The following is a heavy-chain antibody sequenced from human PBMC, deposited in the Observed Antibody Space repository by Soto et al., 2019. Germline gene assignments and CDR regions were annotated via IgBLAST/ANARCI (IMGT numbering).Heavy chain of an antibody. CDR1: GGSISSYY. CDR2: IYYSGST. D-gene: IGHD3-10*01. J-gene: IGHJ4*02. V-gene: IGHV4-59*08. CDR3: ARHWYYYGSGSYGDYFDY. Sequence: PSETLSLTCTVSGGSISSYYWSWIRQPPGKGLEWIGYIYYSGSTNYNPSLKSRVTISVDTSKNQFSLKLSSVTAADTAVYYCARHWYYYGSGSYGDYFDYWGQGTLVTVSS.